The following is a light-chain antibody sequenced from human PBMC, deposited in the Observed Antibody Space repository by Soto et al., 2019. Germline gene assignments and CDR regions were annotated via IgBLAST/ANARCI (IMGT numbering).Light chain of an antibody. CDR2: DAS. CDR3: QQRSNWPPEYT. J-gene: IGKJ2*01. Sequence: EIVLTQSPATLSLSPGESATLSCRASQSVSSYLAWYQQKPGQAPRLLIYDASNRATGIPARFSGSGSGTDFSLTIRSLEPEDFAVYYCQQRSNWPPEYTLGQGTKLEIE. V-gene: IGKV3-11*01. CDR1: QSVSSY.